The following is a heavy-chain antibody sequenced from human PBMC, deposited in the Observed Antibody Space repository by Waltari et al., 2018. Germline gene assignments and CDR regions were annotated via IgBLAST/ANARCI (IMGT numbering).Heavy chain of an antibody. J-gene: IGHJ2*01. CDR2: ISSSSSYI. D-gene: IGHD2-2*01. CDR1: GFTFSSYS. CDR3: ARFPVVPAALWYFDL. Sequence: EVQLVESGGGLVKPGGSLRLSCAASGFTFSSYSMNWVRQAPGKGLEWVSSISSSSSYIYYADSVKGRFTISRDNAKNSLYLQMNSLRAEDTAVDYCARFPVVPAALWYFDLWGRGTLVTVSS. V-gene: IGHV3-21*01.